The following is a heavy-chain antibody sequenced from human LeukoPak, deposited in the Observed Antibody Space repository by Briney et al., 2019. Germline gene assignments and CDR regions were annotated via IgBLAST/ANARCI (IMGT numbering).Heavy chain of an antibody. Sequence: GGSLRLSCAASGFTFSNAWMSWVRQPPGKGLEWVGRIKSKTDGGTTDYGAPVKGRFTISRDDSKNTLYLQMNSLKTEDTAVYYCSRRRAASGKGLFDYWGQGTLVTVSS. CDR2: IKSKTDGGTT. CDR3: SRRRAASGKGLFDY. D-gene: IGHD6-13*01. V-gene: IGHV3-15*01. J-gene: IGHJ4*02. CDR1: GFTFSNAW.